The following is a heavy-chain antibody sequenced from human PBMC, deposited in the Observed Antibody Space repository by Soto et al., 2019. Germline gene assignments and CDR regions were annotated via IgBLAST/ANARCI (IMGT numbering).Heavy chain of an antibody. CDR1: GYSFSNYW. D-gene: IGHD2-2*01. CDR2: IYPAASDA. Sequence: GESLKISRKGSGYSFSNYWITWLRQMPGKGLEWMGIIYPAASDARYSRSFQGQVTISVDNSISTAYLQWGSLKASDTAMYYCTILRCLITSCCPGSRHFFDFWGQGPLVPVSS. CDR3: TILRCLITSCCPGSRHFFDF. J-gene: IGHJ4*02. V-gene: IGHV5-51*01.